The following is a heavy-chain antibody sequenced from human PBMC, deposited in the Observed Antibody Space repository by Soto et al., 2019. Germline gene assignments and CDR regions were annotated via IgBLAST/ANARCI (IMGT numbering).Heavy chain of an antibody. D-gene: IGHD5-12*01. CDR1: GGSFSGYY. CDR2: INHSGST. V-gene: IGHV4-34*01. Sequence: SETLSLTCAVYGGSFSGYYWSWIRQPPGKGLEWIGEINHSGSTNYNPSLKSRVTISVDTSKNQFSLKLSSVTAADTAVYYCARPPTPTYPTGGSRRGLRYYYMDVWGKGTTVTVSS. CDR3: ARPPTPTYPTGGSRRGLRYYYMDV. J-gene: IGHJ6*03.